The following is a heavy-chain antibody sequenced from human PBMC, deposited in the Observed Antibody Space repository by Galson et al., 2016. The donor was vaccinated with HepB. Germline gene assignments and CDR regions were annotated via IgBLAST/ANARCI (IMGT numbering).Heavy chain of an antibody. CDR3: ARQVAGLSD. J-gene: IGHJ4*02. Sequence: SLRLSCAASGFTFRSYAMHWVRQAPGKGLEWVSSISGGSQHIYYADSVNGRFAISRDNAANSVFLEMNSLRVDDSGVYFCARQVAGLSDWGQGSLVIVSS. CDR2: ISGGSQHI. CDR1: GFTFRSYA. D-gene: IGHD6-19*01. V-gene: IGHV3-21*06.